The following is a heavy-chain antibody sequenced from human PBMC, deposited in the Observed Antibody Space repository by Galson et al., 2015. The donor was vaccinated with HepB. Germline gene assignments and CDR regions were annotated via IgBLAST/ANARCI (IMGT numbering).Heavy chain of an antibody. Sequence: SLRLSCAASGFTFSSYWMHWVRQAPGKGLVWVSRIKSDGSSIDYADSVKGRFIISRDNGKKTLYMEMNSLRAEDTAVYYCARTITPAPVPLFDYWGQGTLVTVSS. CDR1: GFTFSSYW. CDR3: ARTITPAPVPLFDY. CDR2: IKSDGSSI. D-gene: IGHD1-1*01. J-gene: IGHJ4*02. V-gene: IGHV3-74*01.